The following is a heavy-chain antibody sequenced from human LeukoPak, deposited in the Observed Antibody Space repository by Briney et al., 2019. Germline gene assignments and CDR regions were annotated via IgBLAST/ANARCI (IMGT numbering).Heavy chain of an antibody. CDR1: GGSISSYY. V-gene: IGHV4-59*01. D-gene: IGHD1-26*01. J-gene: IGHJ4*02. Sequence: SETLSLTCTVSGGSISSYYWSWIRQPPGKGLEWIGYIYYSGNTNYNPSLKSRVTISVDRSKNQFSLKLSSVTAADTAVYYCARGSYSVDYWGQGTLVTVSS. CDR2: IYYSGNT. CDR3: ARGSYSVDY.